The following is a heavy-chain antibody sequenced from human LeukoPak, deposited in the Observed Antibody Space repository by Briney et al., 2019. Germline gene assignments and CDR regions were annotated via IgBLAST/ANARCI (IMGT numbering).Heavy chain of an antibody. V-gene: IGHV1-2*02. CDR1: GYTFTGYY. D-gene: IGHD3-22*01. Sequence: GASVKVSCKASGYTFTGYYMHWVRQAPGRGLEWMGWINPNSGGTSYAQKFQGRVTMTRDTSISTAYMELSRLRSDDTAVYYCAREDYDSSGVDYWGQGTLVTVSS. J-gene: IGHJ4*02. CDR2: INPNSGGT. CDR3: AREDYDSSGVDY.